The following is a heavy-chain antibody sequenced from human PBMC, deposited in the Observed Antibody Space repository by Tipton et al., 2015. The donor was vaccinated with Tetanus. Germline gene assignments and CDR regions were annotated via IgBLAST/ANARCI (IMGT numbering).Heavy chain of an antibody. CDR1: GFTFSSYA. D-gene: IGHD3-3*01. J-gene: IGHJ5*02. CDR2: ISYDGSNK. V-gene: IGHV3-30-3*01. Sequence: SLRLSCAASGFTFSSYAMHWVRQAPGKGLEWVAVISYDGSNKYYADSVKGRFTISRDNSKNTLYLQMNSLRAEDTAVYYCARVPVRFLGWSKSRGGSSWFDPWGQGTLVTVSS. CDR3: ARVPVRFLGWSKSRGGSSWFDP.